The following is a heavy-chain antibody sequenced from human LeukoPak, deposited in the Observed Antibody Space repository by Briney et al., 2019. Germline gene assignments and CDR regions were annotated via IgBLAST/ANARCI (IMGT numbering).Heavy chain of an antibody. CDR3: ARRGYSSGWYWFDP. CDR1: GGSITSYY. V-gene: IGHV4-59*08. J-gene: IGHJ5*02. CDR2: IDYSGST. D-gene: IGHD6-19*01. Sequence: SETLSLTCTVSGGSITSYYWSWIRQPPGKGLEWIGYIDYSGSTNYNPSLKSRVTISIDTSKNQFSLKLNSVTAADTAVYYCARRGYSSGWYWFDPWGQGTLVTVSS.